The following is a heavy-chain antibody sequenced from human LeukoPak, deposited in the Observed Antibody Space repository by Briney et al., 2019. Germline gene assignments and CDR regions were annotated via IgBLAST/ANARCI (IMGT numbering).Heavy chain of an antibody. CDR2: TYTSGST. D-gene: IGHD5-12*01. V-gene: IGHV4-4*07. J-gene: IGHJ5*02. CDR3: ARGGYSGYVAWFDP. Sequence: SETLSLTCTVSGGSISSYYWSWIRQPAGKGLEWIGRTYTSGSTNYNPSLKSRVTISVDTSKNQFSLKLSSVTAADTAVYYCARGGYSGYVAWFDPWGQGTLVTVSS. CDR1: GGSISSYY.